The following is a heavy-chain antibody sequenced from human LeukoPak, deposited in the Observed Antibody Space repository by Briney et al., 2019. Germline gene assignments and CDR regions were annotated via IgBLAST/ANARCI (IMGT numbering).Heavy chain of an antibody. CDR1: GDSISSGSYY. V-gene: IGHV4-61*02. Sequence: PSETLSLTCTVSGDSISSGSYYWRWIRQPAGTGLEWIGRIYTSGSTNYNPSLKSRVTISVDMSKNQFSLKLSSVTATDTAVYYCAREAYCSSTTCYTYFDYWGQGTLVTVSS. CDR2: IYTSGST. J-gene: IGHJ4*02. CDR3: AREAYCSSTTCYTYFDY. D-gene: IGHD2-2*02.